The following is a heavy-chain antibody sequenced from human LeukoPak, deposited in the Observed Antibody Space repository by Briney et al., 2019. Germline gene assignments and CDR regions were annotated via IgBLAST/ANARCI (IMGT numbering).Heavy chain of an antibody. D-gene: IGHD6-13*01. CDR1: GFTFSSYS. V-gene: IGHV3-48*04. Sequence: GGSLRLSCAASGFTFSSYSMNWVRQAPGKGLEWVSYISGSSSTIYYADSVKGRFTISRDNAKNSLYLQMNSLRAEDTAVYYCARSHGSWDPNWFDPWGQGTLVTVSS. J-gene: IGHJ5*02. CDR3: ARSHGSWDPNWFDP. CDR2: ISGSSSTI.